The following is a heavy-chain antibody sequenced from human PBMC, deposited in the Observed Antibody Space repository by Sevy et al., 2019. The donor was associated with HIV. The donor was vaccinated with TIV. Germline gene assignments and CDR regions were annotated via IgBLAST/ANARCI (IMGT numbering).Heavy chain of an antibody. D-gene: IGHD4-17*01. J-gene: IGHJ6*02. CDR1: GFALSDYY. Sequence: GGSLRLSCAGSGFALSDYYMSWIRRAPGKGLEWLSYLSDGDDAIDYADSVKGRFTISRDNAKNSLFLQMNSLRVEDTAVYYCARDHVKDGDLGDYYYFAMDVWGQGTTVTVSS. CDR2: LSDGDDAI. CDR3: ARDHVKDGDLGDYYYFAMDV. V-gene: IGHV3-11*01.